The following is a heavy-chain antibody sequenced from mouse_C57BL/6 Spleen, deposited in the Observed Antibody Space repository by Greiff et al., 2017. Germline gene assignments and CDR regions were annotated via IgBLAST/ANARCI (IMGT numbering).Heavy chain of an antibody. V-gene: IGHV1-82*01. CDR3: ARRLTGTFAMDY. Sequence: VQLQESGPELVKPGASVKISCKASGYAFSSSWMNWVKQRPGKGLEWIGRIYPGDGDTNYNGKFKGKATLTADKSSSTAYMQLSSLTSEDSAVYFCARRLTGTFAMDYWGQGTSVTVSS. CDR2: IYPGDGDT. J-gene: IGHJ4*01. CDR1: GYAFSSSW. D-gene: IGHD4-1*01.